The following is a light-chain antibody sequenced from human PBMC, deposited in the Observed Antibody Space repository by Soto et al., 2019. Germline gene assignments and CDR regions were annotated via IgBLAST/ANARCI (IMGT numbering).Light chain of an antibody. CDR3: QQYVSWT. Sequence: DIVLTQSPGTLSVSPGERATLSCRASQTMSSNYLAWYQQKPGQPPSLLIYGTSSRATGIPDRFSGSGSGTDFTLTISRLEPEDSAIYYCQQYVSWTFGQGTKVEIK. J-gene: IGKJ1*01. CDR2: GTS. V-gene: IGKV3-20*01. CDR1: QTMSSNY.